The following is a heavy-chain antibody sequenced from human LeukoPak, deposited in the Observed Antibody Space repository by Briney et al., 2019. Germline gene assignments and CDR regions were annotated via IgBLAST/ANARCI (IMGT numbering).Heavy chain of an antibody. J-gene: IGHJ5*02. D-gene: IGHD6-19*01. CDR1: GYTFSGYY. CDR2: ITPNSGGT. CDR3: GSSPVAGTGIDP. Sequence: ASVRVSCKASGYTFSGYYINWVRQAPGQGLEWMGWITPNSGGTNYAQKFQGRVTMTTDTSISTAYTELSRLRSDDTAVYYCGSSPVAGTGIDPWGQGTLVTVSS. V-gene: IGHV1-2*02.